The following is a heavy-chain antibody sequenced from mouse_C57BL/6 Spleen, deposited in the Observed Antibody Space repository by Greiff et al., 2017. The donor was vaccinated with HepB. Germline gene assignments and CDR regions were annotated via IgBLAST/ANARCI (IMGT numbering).Heavy chain of an antibody. CDR2: IYPGDGDT. Sequence: VQLQQSGPELVKPGASVKISCKASGYAFSSSWMNWVKQRPGKGLEWIGRIYPGDGDTNYNGKFKGKATLTADKSSSTAYMQLSSLTSEDSAVYFCARALSGAFFDYWGQGTTLTVSS. D-gene: IGHD1-1*02. CDR1: GYAFSSSW. V-gene: IGHV1-82*01. CDR3: ARALSGAFFDY. J-gene: IGHJ2*01.